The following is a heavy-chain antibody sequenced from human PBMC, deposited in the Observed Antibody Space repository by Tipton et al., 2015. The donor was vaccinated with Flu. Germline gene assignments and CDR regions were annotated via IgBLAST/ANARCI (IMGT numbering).Heavy chain of an antibody. V-gene: IGHV4-38-2*01. CDR3: ARSTYYYGSGSSDY. J-gene: IGHJ4*02. D-gene: IGHD3-10*01. CDR2: ISHSGST. Sequence: TLSLTCAVSGYSISTGYYWGWIRQPPGKGLEWIGSISHSGSTYYKPSLKSRVTISADTFKNQFSLKLNSVTAADTAVYYCARSTYYYGSGSSDYWGQGTLVTVSS. CDR1: GYSISTGYY.